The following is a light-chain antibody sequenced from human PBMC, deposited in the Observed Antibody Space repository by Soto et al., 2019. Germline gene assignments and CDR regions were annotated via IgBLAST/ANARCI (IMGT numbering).Light chain of an antibody. CDR3: QQYNDWPRT. J-gene: IGKJ1*01. CDR2: NAY. CDR1: QSVRTN. Sequence: EIVMTQSPATLSVSPGERATLSCRASQSVRTNLAWYQQKPGQAPRLLIYNAYSRATGIPARFSGSGSGTEFTLTISSLQSEDFAVYYCQQYNDWPRTFGQGTKVEIK. V-gene: IGKV3-15*01.